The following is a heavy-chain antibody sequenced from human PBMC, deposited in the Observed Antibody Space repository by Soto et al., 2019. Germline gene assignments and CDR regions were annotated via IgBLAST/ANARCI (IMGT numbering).Heavy chain of an antibody. D-gene: IGHD3-3*01. Sequence: SETLSLTCTVCGGSISSSSDYWGWFRQPPGKGLEWIGIIYYSGITYYNPSLKSRVTISVDTSKNQFSLKLRSVTAADTAVYYCARHTDYDLDDVFAIWGQGPMVT. CDR2: IYYSGIT. J-gene: IGHJ3*02. V-gene: IGHV4-39*01. CDR3: ARHTDYDLDDVFAI. CDR1: GGSISSSSDY.